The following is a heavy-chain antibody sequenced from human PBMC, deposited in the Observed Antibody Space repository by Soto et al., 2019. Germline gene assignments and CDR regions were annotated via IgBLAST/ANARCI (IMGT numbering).Heavy chain of an antibody. CDR1: GFTFSRYN. CDR3: ARDPNHYDSSGYPNWFDP. CDR2: ISSTSSYI. J-gene: IGHJ5*02. Sequence: PGGSLRLSCAASGFTFSRYNMNWVRQAPGKGLEWVSSISSTSSYIYYADSVKGRFTISRDNAKNSLYLQMNSLRAEDTAVYYCARDPNHYDSSGYPNWFDPWGQGTLVTVSS. V-gene: IGHV3-21*01. D-gene: IGHD3-22*01.